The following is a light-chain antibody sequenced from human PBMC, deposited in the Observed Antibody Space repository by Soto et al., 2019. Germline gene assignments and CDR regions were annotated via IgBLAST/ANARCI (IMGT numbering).Light chain of an antibody. J-gene: IGKJ2*01. CDR2: WAS. CDR1: QSVLYSSNNRNY. CDR3: HQYFSPPFT. V-gene: IGKV4-1*01. Sequence: DIVMTQSPDSLAVSLGERATINCKSSQSVLYSSNNRNYLAWYQQRPGQPPKLLIYWASTRESGVPDRFSGSGSGTDFTLTIISLQAEDVAVYYCHQYFSPPFTFGQGTKLEIK.